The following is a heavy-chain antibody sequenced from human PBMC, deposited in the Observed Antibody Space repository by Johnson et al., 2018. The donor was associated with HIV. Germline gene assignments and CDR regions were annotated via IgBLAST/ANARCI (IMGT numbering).Heavy chain of an antibody. CDR3: PRARYTSDWYLYDAFDL. CDR2: LGRRGATI. Sequence: QVQLVESGGGLVKPGGSLRLSCAASAFSICDSYMSWIRQAPGKGLVWIPYLGRRGATIYYAHSVKGLFTISRDNSKNTLYLQMGSLRTEDMAVYHCPRARYTSDWYLYDAFDLWGQGTMVTVSS. D-gene: IGHD6-13*01. V-gene: IGHV3-11*04. CDR1: AFSICDSY. J-gene: IGHJ3*01.